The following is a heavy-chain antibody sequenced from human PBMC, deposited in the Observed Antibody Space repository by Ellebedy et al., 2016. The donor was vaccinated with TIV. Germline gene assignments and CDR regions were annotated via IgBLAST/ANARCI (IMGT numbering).Heavy chain of an antibody. Sequence: GESLKISCAASGFTFSNYGMYWVRQAPGKGLEWVAIIWYDGSNEYYADSVKGRFTISRDNSKNTLYLQMNSLRAEDSAVYYCARDDEYRFDYWGQGALVTDSS. V-gene: IGHV3-33*01. CDR3: ARDDEYRFDY. CDR2: IWYDGSNE. D-gene: IGHD2/OR15-2a*01. J-gene: IGHJ4*02. CDR1: GFTFSNYG.